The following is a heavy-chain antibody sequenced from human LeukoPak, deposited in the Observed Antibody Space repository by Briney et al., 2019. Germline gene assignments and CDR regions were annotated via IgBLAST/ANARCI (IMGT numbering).Heavy chain of an antibody. CDR1: GFTFSSYA. CDR2: ISGSGGST. Sequence: GGSLRLSCAASGFTFSSYAMSWVRQAPGKGLEWVSAISGSGGSTYYADSVKSRFTISRDNSKNTLYLQMNSLRAEDTAVYYCAKDNAYSSGWLYYFDYWGQGTLVTVSS. CDR3: AKDNAYSSGWLYYFDY. V-gene: IGHV3-23*01. D-gene: IGHD6-19*01. J-gene: IGHJ4*02.